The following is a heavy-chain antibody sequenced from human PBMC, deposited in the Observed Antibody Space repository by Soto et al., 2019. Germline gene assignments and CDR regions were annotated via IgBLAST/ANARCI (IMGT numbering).Heavy chain of an antibody. J-gene: IGHJ4*02. D-gene: IGHD2-21*02. Sequence: SETLSLTCPVSGGSLSRYYWSWIRQPPGKGLEWIGYIYYSGSTNYNPSLKSRVTISVDTSKNQFSLKLSSVTAADTAVYYCARYGGNSKFDYWGQGTLVTVSS. CDR1: GGSLSRYY. CDR2: IYYSGST. V-gene: IGHV4-59*08. CDR3: ARYGGNSKFDY.